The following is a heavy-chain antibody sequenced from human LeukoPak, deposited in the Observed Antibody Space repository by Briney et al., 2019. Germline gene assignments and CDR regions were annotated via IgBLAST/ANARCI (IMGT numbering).Heavy chain of an antibody. CDR2: MNHSGST. D-gene: IGHD2-2*01. J-gene: IGHJ5*02. V-gene: IGHV4-34*01. CDR3: ASQRYCSSTSCYLNWFDP. Sequence: SETLSLTCAVYGGSFSGYYWSWIRQPPGEGLEWIGEMNHSGSTNYNPSLKSRVTISVDTSKNQFSLKLSSVTAADTAVYHCASQRYCSSTSCYLNWFDPWGQGTLVTVSS. CDR1: GGSFSGYY.